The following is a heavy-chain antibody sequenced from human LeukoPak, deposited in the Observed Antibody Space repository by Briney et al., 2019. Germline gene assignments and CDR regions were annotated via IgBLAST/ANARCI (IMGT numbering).Heavy chain of an antibody. J-gene: IGHJ6*02. Sequence: GGSLRLSCAASGFTFSSYGMHWVRQAPGKGLEWVAVIWYDGSNKYYADSVKGRFTISRDNSKNTLYLQMNSLRAEDTAVYYCARSQYYDILTGFYYYGMDVWGQGTTVTVSS. V-gene: IGHV3-33*01. CDR3: ARSQYYDILTGFYYYGMDV. CDR2: IWYDGSNK. D-gene: IGHD3-9*01. CDR1: GFTFSSYG.